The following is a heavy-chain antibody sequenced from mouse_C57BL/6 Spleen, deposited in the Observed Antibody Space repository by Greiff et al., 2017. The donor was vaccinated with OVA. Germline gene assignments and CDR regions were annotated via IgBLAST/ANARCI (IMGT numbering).Heavy chain of an antibody. CDR3: AKGNWVPCDY. V-gene: IGHV1-64*01. J-gene: IGHJ2*01. D-gene: IGHD4-1*01. CDR1: GYTFTSYC. Sequence: QVQLKQPGAELVKPGASVKLSCKASGYTFTSYCMHWVKQRPGQGLAWIGMLHPNSGSTNYTEKFTSKATLTVDKSSTTAYMQLSSLTSEDSAVYDRAKGNWVPCDYWGQGTTLTGSS. CDR2: LHPNSGST.